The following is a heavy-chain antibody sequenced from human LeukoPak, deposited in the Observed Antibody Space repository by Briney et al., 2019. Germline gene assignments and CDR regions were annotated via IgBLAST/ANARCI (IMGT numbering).Heavy chain of an antibody. V-gene: IGHV4-38-2*02. J-gene: IGHJ4*02. Sequence: PSETLSLTCSVSGYSISSGYYWGWIRQPPGKGLEWIGNIHHSGSTYYNPSLKSRVTISVDTSKNQLSLKLSSVTAADTAVYYCARDGGGSDYWGQGILVTVSS. CDR1: GYSISSGYY. D-gene: IGHD2-15*01. CDR3: ARDGGGSDY. CDR2: IHHSGST.